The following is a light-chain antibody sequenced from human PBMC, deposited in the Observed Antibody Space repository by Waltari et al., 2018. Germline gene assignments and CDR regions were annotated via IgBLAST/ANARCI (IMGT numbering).Light chain of an antibody. CDR3: QAWDSSTAV. J-gene: IGLJ2*01. CDR2: EDR. V-gene: IGLV3-1*01. Sequence: SYELTQPPSVSVSPGQTANITCSGRTLGVKFVYWYQQKSGLAPVLVIYEDRKRPSGIPERFSGSPSENTATLTSSGTQGMDEAHYYCQAWDSSTAVFGGGTKLNVL. CDR1: TLGVKF.